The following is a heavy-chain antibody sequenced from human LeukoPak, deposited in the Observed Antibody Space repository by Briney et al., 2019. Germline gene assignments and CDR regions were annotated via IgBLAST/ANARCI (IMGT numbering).Heavy chain of an antibody. V-gene: IGHV4-59*12. D-gene: IGHD6-19*01. J-gene: IGHJ3*02. CDR1: GGSISSYY. CDR3: ARDTDSSGLAGDAFDI. Sequence: SETLSLTCTVSGGSISSYYWSWIRQPPGKGLEWIGYIYYSGSTNYNPSLKSQVTISVDKSKNQFSLKLSSVTAADTAVYYCARDTDSSGLAGDAFDIWGQGTMVTVSS. CDR2: IYYSGST.